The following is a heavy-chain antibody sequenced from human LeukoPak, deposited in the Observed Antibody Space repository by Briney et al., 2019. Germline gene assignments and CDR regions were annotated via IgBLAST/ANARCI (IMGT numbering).Heavy chain of an antibody. D-gene: IGHD3-10*01. CDR1: GFTFSSYA. Sequence: PGGSLRLSCAASGFTFSSYAISWVRQAPGKGLEWVSAISGSGGSTYYADSVKGRFTISRDNSRSTLYLQMNSLRPEDTAIYYCAREGYYGSGSPPSLYFDYWGQGTLVTVSS. CDR2: ISGSGGST. J-gene: IGHJ4*02. CDR3: AREGYYGSGSPPSLYFDY. V-gene: IGHV3-23*01.